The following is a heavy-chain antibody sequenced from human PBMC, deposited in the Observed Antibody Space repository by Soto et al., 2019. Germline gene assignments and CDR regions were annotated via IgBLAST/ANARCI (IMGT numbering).Heavy chain of an antibody. CDR1: GFAIRRGYY. D-gene: IGHD1-1*01. J-gene: IGHJ4*02. CDR2: IYSSVSP. Sequence: PSDTLSLTCNVSGFAIRRGYYWSWVIQPPGKGMEWIGSIYSSVSPYHNPSIESRLTLSMDTSKNQFTLKLASVTAADTALYYCAREKVGTTFFDNWGQGTQVTVSS. V-gene: IGHV4-38-2*02. CDR3: AREKVGTTFFDN.